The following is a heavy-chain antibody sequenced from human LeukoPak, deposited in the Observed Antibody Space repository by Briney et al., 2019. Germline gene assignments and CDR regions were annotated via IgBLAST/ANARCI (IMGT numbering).Heavy chain of an antibody. V-gene: IGHV3-48*01. Sequence: GGSLRLSCAASGFTFGTYSMNWGRQAPGKGLEWVSYISSSSNTKYYADSVKGRFTISRDNSKNTLYLQMNSLRAEDTAVYYCASILRSSSGYYFDYWGQGTLVTVSS. CDR1: GFTFGTYS. CDR3: ASILRSSSGYYFDY. J-gene: IGHJ4*02. D-gene: IGHD3-10*01. CDR2: ISSSSNTK.